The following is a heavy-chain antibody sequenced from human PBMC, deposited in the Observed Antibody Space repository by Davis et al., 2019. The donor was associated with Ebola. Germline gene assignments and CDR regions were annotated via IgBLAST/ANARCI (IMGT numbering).Heavy chain of an antibody. CDR3: ARSGRLPFDY. Sequence: ESLKISCAASGFTFSSYAMSWVRQPPGKGLEWIGEINHSGSTNYNPSLKSRVTISVDTSKNQFSLKLSSVTAADTAVYYCARSGRLPFDYWGQGTLVTVSS. J-gene: IGHJ4*02. CDR2: INHSGST. V-gene: IGHV4-34*01. D-gene: IGHD5-18*01. CDR1: GFTFSSYA.